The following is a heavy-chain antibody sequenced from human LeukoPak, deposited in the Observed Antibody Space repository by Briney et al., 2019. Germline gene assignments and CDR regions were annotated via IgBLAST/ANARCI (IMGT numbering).Heavy chain of an antibody. D-gene: IGHD2-2*01. CDR2: ISYDGSNK. CDR1: GFTFSSYA. V-gene: IGHV3-30-3*01. CDR3: ARDLVVPAATYYYYYGMDV. J-gene: IGHJ6*02. Sequence: GSLRLSCAASGFTFSSYAMHWVRQAPGKGLVWVAVISYDGSNKYYADSVKGRFTISRDNSKNTLYLQMNSLRAEDTAVYYCARDLVVPAATYYYYYGMDVWGQGTTVTVSS.